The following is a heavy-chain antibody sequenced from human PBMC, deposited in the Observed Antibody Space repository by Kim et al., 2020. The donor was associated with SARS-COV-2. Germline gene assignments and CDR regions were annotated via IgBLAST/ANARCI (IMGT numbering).Heavy chain of an antibody. CDR2: ISYDGSNK. Sequence: GGSLRLSCAASGFTFSSYAMHWVRQAPGKGLEWVAVISYDGSNKYYVDSVKGRFTISRDNSKNTLYLQMNSLRAEDTAVYYCARSGDPFRTTVTTFNYWGQGTLVTVSS. V-gene: IGHV3-30*04. CDR3: ARSGDPFRTTVTTFNY. J-gene: IGHJ4*02. CDR1: GFTFSSYA. D-gene: IGHD4-17*01.